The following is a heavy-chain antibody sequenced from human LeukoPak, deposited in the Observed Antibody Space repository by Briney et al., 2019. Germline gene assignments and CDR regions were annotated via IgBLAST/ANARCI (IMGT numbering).Heavy chain of an antibody. CDR1: GFTFSSYS. Sequence: GESLRLSCVASGFTFSSYSMNWVRQAPGKGLEWISYISSSSRTIYYADSVKGRFAVSRDNAKKSLFLQMNSLRAEDTAIYYCTRVGYIDEGIDYWGQGTLVTVSS. D-gene: IGHD5-24*01. J-gene: IGHJ4*02. CDR2: ISSSSRTI. V-gene: IGHV3-48*01. CDR3: TRVGYIDEGIDY.